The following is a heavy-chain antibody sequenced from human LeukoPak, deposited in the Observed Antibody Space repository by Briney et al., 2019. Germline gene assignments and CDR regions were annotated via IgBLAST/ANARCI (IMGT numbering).Heavy chain of an antibody. V-gene: IGHV5-51*01. CDR3: ARQNDFRLDY. CDR1: GYTFSSYW. J-gene: IGHJ4*02. Sequence: GESPRISCRGSGYTFSSYWIGWVRQMPGKGLEWMGIIYPGDSDTRYSPSLQGQVTISVDTSIGTAYLQWSSLKASDTAIYYCARQNDFRLDYWGQGTLVTVSS. D-gene: IGHD3-3*01. CDR2: IYPGDSDT.